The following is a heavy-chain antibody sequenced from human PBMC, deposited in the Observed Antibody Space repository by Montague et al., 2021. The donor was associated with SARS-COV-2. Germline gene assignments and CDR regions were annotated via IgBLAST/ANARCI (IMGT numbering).Heavy chain of an antibody. J-gene: IGHJ6*03. V-gene: IGHV4-34*01. CDR3: ARLRDGVVPSPILGVGPYYSYYYMDV. Sequence: SETLPLTCAVYGGSFSGNYWNWIRQPPGKGLEWIGEINHGGSTNYNPSLKSRLTISADTSKNQFSLKLTSVAAADTAVYYCARLRDGVVPSPILGVGPYYSYYYMDVWGKGTTVTVSS. CDR1: GGSFSGNY. CDR2: INHGGST. D-gene: IGHD3-10*01.